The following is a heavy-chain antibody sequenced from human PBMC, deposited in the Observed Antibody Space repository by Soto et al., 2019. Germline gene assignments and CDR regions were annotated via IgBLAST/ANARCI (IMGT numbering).Heavy chain of an antibody. J-gene: IGHJ4*02. CDR1: GFTFSSYA. D-gene: IGHD1-1*01. Sequence: GGSLRLSCAASGFTFSSYAMHWVRQAPGKGLEWVSGINGNGGSTYYADSVKGRFTISRDNSENTLYLQMTSLRAEDTAIYFCAKEQLERRFGFDYWGRGSLVTVSS. V-gene: IGHV3-23*01. CDR2: INGNGGST. CDR3: AKEQLERRFGFDY.